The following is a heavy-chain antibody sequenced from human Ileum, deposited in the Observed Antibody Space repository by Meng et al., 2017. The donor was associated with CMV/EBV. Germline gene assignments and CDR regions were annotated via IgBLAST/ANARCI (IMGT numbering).Heavy chain of an antibody. CDR1: GFTFSSYP. D-gene: IGHD3/OR15-3a*01. Sequence: ASGFTFSSYPMNWVRQAPGKGLEWVSSISSTSGNIFYADSVKGRFTISRDNAKNSLYLQMNSLRAEDTAVYYCAHNGDDYWTGYHRDWGQGTLVTVSS. CDR2: ISSTSGNI. CDR3: AHNGDDYWTGYHRD. J-gene: IGHJ4*02. V-gene: IGHV3-21*01.